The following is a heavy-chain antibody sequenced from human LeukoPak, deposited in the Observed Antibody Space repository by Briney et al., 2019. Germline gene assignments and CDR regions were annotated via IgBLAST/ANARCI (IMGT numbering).Heavy chain of an antibody. CDR3: AKDWIQFNRVFDCFDS. Sequence: LGGSLRLSCATSGFPFETNAMSWVRQAPGKGLEWVATIGNTETFYADSVTGRFTISRDNSKNTVNLQMNRLRVEDTAIYYCAKDWIQFNRVFDCFDSWGQGTLVTVSS. CDR1: GFPFETNA. J-gene: IGHJ4*02. D-gene: IGHD5-18*01. V-gene: IGHV3-23*01. CDR2: IGNTET.